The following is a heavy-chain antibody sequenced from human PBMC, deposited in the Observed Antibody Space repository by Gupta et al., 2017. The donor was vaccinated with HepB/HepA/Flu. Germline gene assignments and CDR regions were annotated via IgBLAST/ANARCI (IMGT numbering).Heavy chain of an antibody. J-gene: IGHJ3*02. CDR3: ARRPIAAAGTSDAFDI. Sequence: EVQLVESGGGLVQPGGSLRLSCAASGFTVSNNYMSWVRQAPGKGLEWVSVIYSGGSTYYADSGKGRFTISRDNSKNTLYLQMNSLRAEDTAVYYCARRPIAAAGTSDAFDIWGQGTMVTVSS. CDR1: GFTVSNNY. CDR2: IYSGGST. D-gene: IGHD6-13*01. V-gene: IGHV3-66*04.